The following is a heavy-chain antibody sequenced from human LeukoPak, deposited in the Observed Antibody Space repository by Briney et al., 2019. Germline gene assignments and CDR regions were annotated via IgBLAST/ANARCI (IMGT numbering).Heavy chain of an antibody. D-gene: IGHD3-10*01. V-gene: IGHV4-59*08. CDR3: ARGNGSGSTFDY. Sequence: RPSETLSLTCAVYGGSFSGYYWSWIRQPPGKGLEWIGYIYYSGSTNYNPSLKSRVTISVDTSKNQFSLKLSSVTAADTAVYYCARGNGSGSTFDYWGQGTLVTVSS. CDR2: IYYSGST. CDR1: GGSFSGYY. J-gene: IGHJ4*02.